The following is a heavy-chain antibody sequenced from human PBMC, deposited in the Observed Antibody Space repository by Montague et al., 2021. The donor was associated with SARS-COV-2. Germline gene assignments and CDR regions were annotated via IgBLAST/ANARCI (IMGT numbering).Heavy chain of an antibody. CDR3: AKCLRFSGFDGNYFDS. V-gene: IGHV3-23*01. CDR1: EFYFNDYG. CDR2: VSGDGDST. D-gene: IGHD5-12*01. J-gene: IGHJ4*02. Sequence: SLRLSCAVSEFYFNDYGMSWVRQAPGKGLDWVSAVSGDGDSTYYADSVKGRFTISRDNSKNTLYLQMNSLRAEDTAVYYCAKCLRFSGFDGNYFDSWGQGTLVTVSS.